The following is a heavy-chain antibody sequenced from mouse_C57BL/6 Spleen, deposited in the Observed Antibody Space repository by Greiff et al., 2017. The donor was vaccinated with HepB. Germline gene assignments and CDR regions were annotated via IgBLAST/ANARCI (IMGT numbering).Heavy chain of an antibody. J-gene: IGHJ2*01. CDR3: ARAVGYYGNCFDY. V-gene: IGHV1-82*01. CDR2: IYPGDGDT. Sequence: VQLQQSGPELVKPGASVKISCKASGYAFSSSWMNWVKQRPGKGLEWIGRIYPGDGDTNYNGKFKGKATLTADKSSSTAYMQLSSLTSEDSAVYFCARAVGYYGNCFDYWGQGTTLTVSS. CDR1: GYAFSSSW. D-gene: IGHD2-1*01.